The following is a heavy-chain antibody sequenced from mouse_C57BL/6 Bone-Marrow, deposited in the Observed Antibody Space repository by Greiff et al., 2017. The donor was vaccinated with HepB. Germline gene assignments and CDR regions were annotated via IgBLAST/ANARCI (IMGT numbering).Heavy chain of an antibody. J-gene: IGHJ3*01. Sequence: QVQLQQPGAELVKPGASVKLSCKASGYTFTSYWMHWVKQRPGQGLEWIGMFHPNSGSTNYNEKFKSKATLTVDKSSSTAYMQLSSLTSEDSAVYYCASYYGSSYQAWFAYWGQGTLVTVSA. CDR1: GYTFTSYW. D-gene: IGHD1-1*01. CDR3: ASYYGSSYQAWFAY. V-gene: IGHV1-64*01. CDR2: FHPNSGST.